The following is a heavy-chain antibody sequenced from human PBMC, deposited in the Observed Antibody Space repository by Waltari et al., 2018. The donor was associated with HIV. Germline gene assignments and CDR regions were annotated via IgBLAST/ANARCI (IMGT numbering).Heavy chain of an antibody. CDR1: GYTFTGYY. CDR3: ARDSKLGENWFDP. V-gene: IGHV1-2*04. D-gene: IGHD3-16*01. J-gene: IGHJ5*02. Sequence: QVQLVQSGAEVKKPGASVKVSCKASGYTFTGYYMHWVRQAPGQGLEWRGWINPNSGGTNYAQKFQGWVTMTRDTSISTAYMELSRLRSDDTAVYYCARDSKLGENWFDPWGQGTLVTVSS. CDR2: INPNSGGT.